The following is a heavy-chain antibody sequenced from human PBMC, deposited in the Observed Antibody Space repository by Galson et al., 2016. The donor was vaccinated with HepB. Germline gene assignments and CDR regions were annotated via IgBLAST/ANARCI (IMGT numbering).Heavy chain of an antibody. CDR3: ATMPDS. V-gene: IGHV4-61*02. J-gene: IGHJ4*02. Sequence: QIQLQESGPGLVKPSQTLSLTCTVPGGSITSGTKYWTWIRQPAGQGLEWLGGTPTSGTTNYNPSLRSRVTISVDTSKTQLSLKLRSVTASDTAMYYCATMPDSWDQGTLVTVSS. CDR1: GGSITSGTKY. CDR2: TPTSGTT. D-gene: IGHD2-2*01.